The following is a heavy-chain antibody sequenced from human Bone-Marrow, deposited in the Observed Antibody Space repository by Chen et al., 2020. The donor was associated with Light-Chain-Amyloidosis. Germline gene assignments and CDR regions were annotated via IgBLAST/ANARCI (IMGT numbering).Heavy chain of an antibody. D-gene: IGHD3-9*01. V-gene: IGHV4-39*01. CDR2: IYFRGDT. CDR1: SGSISSDNYY. CDR3: VRQRRGIGWLPVY. Sequence: QLQLQESGPGLVKTSETLSLTCTVSSGSISSDNYYWGRIRQPPGQGLGWIGSIYFRGDTYYRPSLRSRVTISVDTSKNQFSLILNSMTAADTAVYYCVRQRRGIGWLPVYWGQGTLVTVSS. J-gene: IGHJ4*02.